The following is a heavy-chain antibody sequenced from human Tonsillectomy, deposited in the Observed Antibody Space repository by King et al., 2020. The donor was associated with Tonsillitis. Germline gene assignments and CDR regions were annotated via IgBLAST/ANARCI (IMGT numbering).Heavy chain of an antibody. Sequence: VQLVESGGGLVQPGGSLRLSCAASGFSFSDHYMDWVRQAPGKGLEWVGRTRNKVHSYTTEYAASVKGRFTISRDDSKNSVYLQMNSLKTEDTAVYYCARGGLSYGSGSYNRSHAFESWGHGTMVTVSS. CDR1: GFSFSDHY. J-gene: IGHJ3*02. D-gene: IGHD3-10*01. V-gene: IGHV3-72*01. CDR2: TRNKVHSYTT. CDR3: ARGGLSYGSGSYNRSHAFES.